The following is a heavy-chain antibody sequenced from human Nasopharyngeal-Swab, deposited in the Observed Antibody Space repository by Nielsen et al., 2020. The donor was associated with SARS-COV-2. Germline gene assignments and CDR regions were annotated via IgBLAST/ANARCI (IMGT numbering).Heavy chain of an antibody. V-gene: IGHV3-23*01. CDR3: ARYDDYYDSSGYAY. J-gene: IGHJ4*02. CDR1: EFIFSSYA. D-gene: IGHD3-22*01. Sequence: GESLKISCAASEFIFSSYAMHWVRQAPGKGLEWVSVISGSGGSTYYADSVKGRFTISRDNSKNTLYLQMNSLRAEDTAVYYCARYDDYYDSSGYAYWGQGTLVTVSS. CDR2: ISGSGGST.